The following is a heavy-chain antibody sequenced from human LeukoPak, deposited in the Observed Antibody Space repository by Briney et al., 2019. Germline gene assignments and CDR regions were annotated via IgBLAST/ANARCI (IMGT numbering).Heavy chain of an antibody. CDR1: GYSVSSGYY. D-gene: IGHD2-2*01. J-gene: IGHJ5*02. CDR3: ARSKAHLSTSWYGTWFDP. V-gene: IGHV4-38-2*02. CDR2: MYHSGDT. Sequence: SETLSLTCTVSGYSVSSGYYWGWIRQPPGMGLEWIGSMYHSGDTYYNPSLKSRVTISVDTSKNQLSLKLSSVTAADTAVYYCARSKAHLSTSWYGTWFDPWGQGTLVTVSS.